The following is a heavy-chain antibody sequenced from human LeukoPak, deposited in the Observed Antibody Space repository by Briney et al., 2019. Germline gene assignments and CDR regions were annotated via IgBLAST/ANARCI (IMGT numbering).Heavy chain of an antibody. CDR1: GTSISTYY. CDR2: VSYSGRT. J-gene: IGHJ4*02. Sequence: SETLSLTCTVSGTSISTYYWSWIRKPPGKGLESIGYVSYSGRTNHNPSLKSRVTISADTSKNQFSLKLTSVTAADTAVYYCARHERGAVNLDSWGQGTLVTVSS. CDR3: ARHERGAVNLDS. D-gene: IGHD5-12*01. V-gene: IGHV4-59*08.